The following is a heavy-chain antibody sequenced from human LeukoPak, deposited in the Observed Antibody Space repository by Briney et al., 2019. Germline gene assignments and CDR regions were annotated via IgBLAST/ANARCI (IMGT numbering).Heavy chain of an antibody. CDR3: ARDFSDDSSGYYGELDY. CDR2: ISSSSSTI. CDR1: GFTFSSHS. V-gene: IGHV3-48*01. D-gene: IGHD3-22*01. J-gene: IGHJ4*02. Sequence: GGSLRLSCAASGFTFSSHSMNWVRQAPGKGLEWVSYISSSSSTIYYADSVKGRFTISRDNAKNSLYLQMNSLRAEDTAVYYCARDFSDDSSGYYGELDYWGQGTLVTVSS.